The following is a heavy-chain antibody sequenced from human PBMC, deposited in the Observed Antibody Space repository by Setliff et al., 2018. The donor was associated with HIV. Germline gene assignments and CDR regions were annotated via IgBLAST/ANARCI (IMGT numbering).Heavy chain of an antibody. Sequence: SGGSLRLSCAASGFTFSAYSMNWVRQAPGKGLEWVGFIRSKAYGGTIEYAASVKGRFTISRDDSKSIAYLQMNSLKTEDTAVYYCTPTDYGGSDYWGQGTLVTVSS. CDR1: GFTFSAYS. CDR3: TPTDYGGSDY. V-gene: IGHV3-49*04. D-gene: IGHD3-10*01. J-gene: IGHJ4*02. CDR2: IRSKAYGGTI.